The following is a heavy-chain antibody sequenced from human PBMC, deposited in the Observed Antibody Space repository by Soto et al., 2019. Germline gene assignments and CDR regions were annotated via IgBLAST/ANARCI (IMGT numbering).Heavy chain of an antibody. CDR3: ARDPTYYYDSSGHAFDI. J-gene: IGHJ3*02. Sequence: QVQLQESGPGLVKPSETLSLTCTVSGGSISSYYWSWIRQPPGKGLEWIGYIYHSGSTNYNPSLKSRVTIAVDTSKIQSSLKLSSVTAADTAVYYCARDPTYYYDSSGHAFDIWGQGTMVTVSS. CDR2: IYHSGST. CDR1: GGSISSYY. V-gene: IGHV4-59*01. D-gene: IGHD3-22*01.